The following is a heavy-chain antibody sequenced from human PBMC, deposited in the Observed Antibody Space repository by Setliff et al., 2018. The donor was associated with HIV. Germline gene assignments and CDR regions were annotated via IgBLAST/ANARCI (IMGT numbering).Heavy chain of an antibody. J-gene: IGHJ4*02. Sequence: PSETLSLTCTVSGESISGSSYSWGWIRQPPGKGPEWIGSITYSGSARYNPSLKSRVAISVDMSKNQFSLRVTSLTAADTAVYYCATNRVENYPLDYWGRGTLVTVSS. CDR3: ATNRVENYPLDY. CDR2: ITYSGSA. D-gene: IGHD1-7*01. CDR1: GESISGSSYS. V-gene: IGHV4-39*01.